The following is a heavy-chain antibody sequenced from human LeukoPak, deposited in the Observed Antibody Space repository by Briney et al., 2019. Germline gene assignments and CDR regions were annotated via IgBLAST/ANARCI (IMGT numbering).Heavy chain of an antibody. CDR2: IIPIFGTA. J-gene: IGHJ4*02. D-gene: IGHD3-22*01. CDR1: GGTFSSYA. Sequence: ASVKVSRKDSGGTFSSYAISWVRQAPGLGLEWMGRIIPIFGTANYAQKFQGRVTITTDESTSTAYMELSSLRSEDTAVYYCARDSYDSSSYWGQGTLVTVSS. V-gene: IGHV1-69*05. CDR3: ARDSYDSSSY.